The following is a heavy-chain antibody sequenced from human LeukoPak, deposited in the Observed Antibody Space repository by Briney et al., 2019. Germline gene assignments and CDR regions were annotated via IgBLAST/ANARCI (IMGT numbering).Heavy chain of an antibody. Sequence: GGSLRLSCAASGFTFNSYNMNWVRQAPGKGLEWVSYISSSSSTIYYADSVKGRFTISRDNAKNSLYLQMNSLRAEDTAVYYCARDRELLRTDAFDIWGQGTMVTVSS. V-gene: IGHV3-48*01. D-gene: IGHD1-26*01. J-gene: IGHJ3*02. CDR3: ARDRELLRTDAFDI. CDR2: ISSSSSTI. CDR1: GFTFNSYN.